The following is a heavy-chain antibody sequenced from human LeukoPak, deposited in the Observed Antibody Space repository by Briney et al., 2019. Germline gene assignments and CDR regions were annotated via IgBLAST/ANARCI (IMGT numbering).Heavy chain of an antibody. CDR2: IKEDGSEK. V-gene: IGHV3-7*04. CDR1: GFTFNSYW. Sequence: GGSLRLSCAASGFTFNSYWMNWVRQAPGKGLEWVANIKEDGSEKYYVDSVKGRFTISRDDAKNSLYLQMNSLRAEDTAVYYCARGVDVWGQGTTVTVS. CDR3: ARGVDV. J-gene: IGHJ6*02.